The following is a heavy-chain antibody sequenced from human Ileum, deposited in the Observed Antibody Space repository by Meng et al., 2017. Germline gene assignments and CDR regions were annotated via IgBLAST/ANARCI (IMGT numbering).Heavy chain of an antibody. V-gene: IGHV3-74*01. J-gene: IGHJ4*02. CDR1: GFTFNSYW. CDR2: INTVGSST. Sequence: RVESGGGLVQPGGSLELSCAASGFTFNSYWMHWVRQAPGKGLVWVSRINTVGSSTIYADSVKGRFTISRENAKNTLYLQMNSLGAEDTAVYYCARGVGVAPPSYFDYWGQGILVTVSS. CDR3: ARGVGVAPPSYFDY. D-gene: IGHD2-21*01.